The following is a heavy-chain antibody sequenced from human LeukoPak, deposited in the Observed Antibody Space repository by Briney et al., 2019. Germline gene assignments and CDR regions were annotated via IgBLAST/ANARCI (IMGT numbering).Heavy chain of an antibody. CDR3: AAHSGYASSNFDH. Sequence: GGSLRLPCAASGFTFRNYDMSWVRQAPGKGLEWVSSLTTDGGSTEYADSVKGRFTISRDNAKNSLYLQMNSLRAEDTALYHCAAHSGYASSNFDHWGQGALVTVSS. CDR2: LTTDGGST. D-gene: IGHD5-12*01. V-gene: IGHV3-20*01. CDR1: GFTFRNYD. J-gene: IGHJ4*02.